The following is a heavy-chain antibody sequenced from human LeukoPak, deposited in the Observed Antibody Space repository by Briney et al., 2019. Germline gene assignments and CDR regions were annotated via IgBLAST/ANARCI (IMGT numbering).Heavy chain of an antibody. CDR2: IDSTSSDI. D-gene: IGHD3-3*01. Sequence: GGSLRLSCVASGLVVTTHTMTWVRQTPGKGLAWVSYIDSTSSDIYYADSVKGRFTISRDNAKNSLYLQMNSLRAEDTAVYYCARTITIFGVVIFDYWGQGTLVTVSS. J-gene: IGHJ4*02. V-gene: IGHV3-21*05. CDR3: ARTITIFGVVIFDY. CDR1: GLVVTTHT.